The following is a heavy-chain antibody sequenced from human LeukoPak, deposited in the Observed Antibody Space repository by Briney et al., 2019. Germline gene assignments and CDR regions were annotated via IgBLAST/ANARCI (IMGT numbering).Heavy chain of an antibody. CDR1: GFTFTNYA. V-gene: IGHV3-23*01. CDR3: ARSGVICSSTSCRRGLGY. CDR2: FSGSGVTT. D-gene: IGHD2-2*01. J-gene: IGHJ4*02. Sequence: GESLRLSCAASGFTFTNYAMSWVRQAPGKGLEWISTFSGSGVTTFYADSVKGRFTISRDNSRNTLYLHMNSLRAEDTAVYYCARSGVICSSTSCRRGLGYWGQGTLVTVSS.